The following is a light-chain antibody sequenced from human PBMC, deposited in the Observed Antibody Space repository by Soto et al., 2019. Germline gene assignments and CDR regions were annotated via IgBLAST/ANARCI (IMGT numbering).Light chain of an antibody. CDR1: QSVSSRS. CDR2: GAS. Sequence: EIVLTPSPGTLSLSPGERATLSCRASQSVSSRSLAWYQQKPGQALRLLLSGASSRAADIPDSFSGSGSGTDVTLTNNRLEPEDCAVYYCQEYDSSPRTFGQGTKVEIK. V-gene: IGKV3-20*01. CDR3: QEYDSSPRT. J-gene: IGKJ1*01.